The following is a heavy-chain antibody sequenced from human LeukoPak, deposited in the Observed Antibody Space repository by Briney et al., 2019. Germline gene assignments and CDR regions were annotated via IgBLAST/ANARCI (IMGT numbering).Heavy chain of an antibody. CDR3: VTYYFDSSGPKKNY. CDR2: INHSGST. Sequence: SETLSLTCTVSAGSISSSSHHWGWIRQSPGKGLEWIGEINHSGSTNYNPSLKSRVTISVDTSKKQFSLKLSSVTAADTAVYYCVTYYFDSSGPKKNYWGQGTLVTVSS. CDR1: AGSISSSSHH. J-gene: IGHJ4*02. V-gene: IGHV4-39*07. D-gene: IGHD3-22*01.